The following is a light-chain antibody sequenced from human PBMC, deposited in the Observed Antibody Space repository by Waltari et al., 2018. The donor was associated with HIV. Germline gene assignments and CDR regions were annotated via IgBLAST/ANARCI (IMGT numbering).Light chain of an antibody. V-gene: IGLV2-23*02. CDR3: CSYAGTGTYV. J-gene: IGLJ1*01. Sequence: QSALTQPASVSGSPGQSITISCTATSSDVASYNLVSWYQQHPGKAPKVMIYAVTKRPSGVSNRFSGSKSDYAASLTSAGLQAEDEAEYYCCSYAGTGTYVFGTGTKVTVL. CDR1: SSDVASYNL. CDR2: AVT.